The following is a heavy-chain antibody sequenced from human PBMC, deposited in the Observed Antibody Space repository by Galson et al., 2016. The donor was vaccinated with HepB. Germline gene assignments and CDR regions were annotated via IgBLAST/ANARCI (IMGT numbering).Heavy chain of an antibody. D-gene: IGHD3-10*01. J-gene: IGHJ5*02. Sequence: SETLSLTCTVSGPSMRTYSWAWIRHSPGKGLEWIGSFHFNGNTNYNPSLKSRVAMSVDTSKGNFSLTLTSVTAAYSAVYYCAGLYGSGNYHWFDPWGQGTLVTVSS. CDR3: AGLYGSGNYHWFDP. V-gene: IGHV4-59*01. CDR1: GPSMRTYS. CDR2: FHFNGNT.